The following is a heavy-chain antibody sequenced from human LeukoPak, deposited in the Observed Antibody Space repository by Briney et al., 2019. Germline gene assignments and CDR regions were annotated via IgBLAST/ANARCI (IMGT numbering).Heavy chain of an antibody. D-gene: IGHD2-15*01. CDR3: ARDVVTVDDYYYGMDV. CDR1: GGTFSSYA. J-gene: IGHJ6*02. V-gene: IGHV1-69*13. Sequence: SVKVSCKASGGTFSSYAISWVRQAPGQGLEWMGGIIPIFGTANYAQKFQGRVTITADESTSTAYMELSSLRSEDAAVYYCARDVVTVDDYYYGMDVWGQGTTVTVSS. CDR2: IIPIFGTA.